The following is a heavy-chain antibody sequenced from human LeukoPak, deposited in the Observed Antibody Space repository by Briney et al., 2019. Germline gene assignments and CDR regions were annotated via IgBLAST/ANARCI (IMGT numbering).Heavy chain of an antibody. J-gene: IGHJ6*02. CDR3: AKAAYDFWSGYSSGSMDV. V-gene: IGHV3-30*18. Sequence: GVLRLSCAASGFAFSKCGMHWVRQAPGKGLEWVAIISFDGGNKYYADSVKGRFTISRDNSKNTMYLQMNSLRGEDTAVYYCAKAAYDFWSGYSSGSMDVWGQGTTVTVSS. D-gene: IGHD3-3*01. CDR1: GFAFSKCG. CDR2: ISFDGGNK.